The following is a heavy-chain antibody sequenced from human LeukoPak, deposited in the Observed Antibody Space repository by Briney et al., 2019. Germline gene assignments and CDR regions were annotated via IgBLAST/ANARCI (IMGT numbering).Heavy chain of an antibody. J-gene: IGHJ4*02. Sequence: SETLSLTCSVSGGSISSYYRSWIRQPAGKGLEWTGRLYTSGSTNYNPSLKSRVTMSVDTSKNQFSLKLSSVTAADTAVYYCARDGGVGAQYYFDYWGQGALVTVSS. D-gene: IGHD1-26*01. CDR1: GGSISSYY. CDR2: LYTSGST. V-gene: IGHV4-4*07. CDR3: ARDGGVGAQYYFDY.